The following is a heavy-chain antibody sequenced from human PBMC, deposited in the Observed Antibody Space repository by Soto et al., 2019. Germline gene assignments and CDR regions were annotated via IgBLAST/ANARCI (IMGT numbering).Heavy chain of an antibody. J-gene: IGHJ6*03. Sequence: SVKVSCKASGGTFSSYTISWVRQAPGQGLEWMGRIIPILGIANYAQKFQGRVTITADKSTSTAYMELSSLRSEDTAVYYCARSTGPLYYYYYMDVWGKGTTVTVSS. CDR2: IIPILGIA. V-gene: IGHV1-69*02. CDR3: ARSTGPLYYYYYMDV. CDR1: GGTFSSYT. D-gene: IGHD2-2*01.